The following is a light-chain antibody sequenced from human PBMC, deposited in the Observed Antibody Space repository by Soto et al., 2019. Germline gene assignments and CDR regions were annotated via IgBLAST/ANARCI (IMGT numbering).Light chain of an antibody. V-gene: IGKV3-15*01. CDR3: QQYNNWPHT. J-gene: IGKJ2*01. CDR1: QTVSY. CDR2: GAS. Sequence: EIVLTQAPGTLSVSPVERAPLSCRASQTVSYLAWYQQKPGQAPRLLIYGASTRATGIPARFSGSGSGTEFTLTINSLQSEDFAVYYCQQYNNWPHTFGQGTKVDIK.